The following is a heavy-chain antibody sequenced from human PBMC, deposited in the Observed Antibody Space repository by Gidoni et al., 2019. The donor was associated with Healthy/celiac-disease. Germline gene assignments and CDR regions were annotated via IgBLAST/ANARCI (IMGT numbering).Heavy chain of an antibody. D-gene: IGHD3-16*01. J-gene: IGHJ4*02. CDR3: ARDHGGGFDY. V-gene: IGHV3-72*01. CDR1: GFTFSDHD. CDR2: TRNKANSYTT. Sequence: EVQLVESGGGLVQPGVSLRLSCAASGFTFSDHDMDWVRQAPGKGLEWVGRTRNKANSYTTEYAASVKGRFTISRDDSKNSLYLQMNSLKTEDTAVYYCARDHGGGFDYWGQGTLVTVSS.